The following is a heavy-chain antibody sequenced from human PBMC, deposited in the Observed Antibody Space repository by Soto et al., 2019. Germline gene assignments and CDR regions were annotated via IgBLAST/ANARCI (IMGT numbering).Heavy chain of an antibody. CDR2: INHSGST. Sequence: QVQLQQWGAGLLKPSETLSLTCAVYGGSFSGYYWSWIRQPPGKGLEWIGEINHSGSTNYNPSLNHRFTISVDTSRNQFSLKLSSVAAADTAVYYCARGWGRIFDYWGQGTRVTVSS. CDR1: GGSFSGYY. V-gene: IGHV4-34*01. D-gene: IGHD7-27*01. CDR3: ARGWGRIFDY. J-gene: IGHJ4*02.